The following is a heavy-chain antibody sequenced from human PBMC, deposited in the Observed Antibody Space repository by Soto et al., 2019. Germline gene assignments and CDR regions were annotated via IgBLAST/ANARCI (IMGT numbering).Heavy chain of an antibody. D-gene: IGHD6-19*01. J-gene: IGHJ4*02. CDR2: LSHRGSV. V-gene: IGHV4-4*02. CDR3: ARSFGWYAIDY. Sequence: QVLLQESGPGLVQPSGTLSLSCAVSGGSISSNYFWGWVRQPPGKGLEWVGDLSHRGSVNYNPSLKSRVTISIDKSKNQFSLKLNSVTAADTAVYYCARSFGWYAIDYWGQGTLVIVSS. CDR1: GGSISSNYF.